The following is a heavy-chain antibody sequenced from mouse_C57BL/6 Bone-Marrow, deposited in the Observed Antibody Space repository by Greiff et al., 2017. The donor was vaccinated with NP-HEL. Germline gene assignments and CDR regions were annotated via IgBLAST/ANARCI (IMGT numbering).Heavy chain of an antibody. J-gene: IGHJ1*03. D-gene: IGHD2-5*01. V-gene: IGHV1-19*01. CDR1: GYTFTDYY. Sequence: EVQLQQSGPVLVKPGASVQMSCKASGYTFTDYYMNWVKQSHGKSLEWIGVINPYNGGTSYNQKFKGKATLAVDKSSSTAYMELNSLTSEDSAVYDVARGRYSNYRYFDVWGRGTTVTVSS. CDR2: INPYNGGT. CDR3: ARGRYSNYRYFDV.